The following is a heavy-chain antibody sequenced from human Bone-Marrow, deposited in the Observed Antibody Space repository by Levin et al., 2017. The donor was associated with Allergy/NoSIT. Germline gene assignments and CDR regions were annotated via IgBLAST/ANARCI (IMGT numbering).Heavy chain of an antibody. CDR3: ARETYYDFWVGFDP. D-gene: IGHD3-3*01. CDR2: IYYSGST. Sequence: SQTLSLPCTVSGGSVSSGSYYWSWIRQPPGKGLEWIGYIYYSGSTNYNPSLKSRVTISVDTSKNQFSLKLSSVTAADTAVYYCARETYYDFWVGFDPWGQGTLVTVSS. J-gene: IGHJ5*02. V-gene: IGHV4-61*01. CDR1: GGSVSSGSYY.